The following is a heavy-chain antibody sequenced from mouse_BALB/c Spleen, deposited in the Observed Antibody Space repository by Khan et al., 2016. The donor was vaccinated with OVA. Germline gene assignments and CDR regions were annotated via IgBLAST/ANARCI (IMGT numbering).Heavy chain of an antibody. CDR1: GFSLSTSGMG. CDR3: VRRAYFNGSVYFDY. J-gene: IGHJ2*01. Sequence: QVTLKESGPGILQPSQTLSLTCSFSGFSLSTSGMGVSWIRQPSGKGLDWLAHFYWDDAKRDNPSLKRRLTTSKDTSRNQVFLKITSVDTADTATYYGVRRAYFNGSVYFDYWGQGTTLTVSS. D-gene: IGHD1-1*01. CDR2: FYWDDAK. V-gene: IGHV8-12*01.